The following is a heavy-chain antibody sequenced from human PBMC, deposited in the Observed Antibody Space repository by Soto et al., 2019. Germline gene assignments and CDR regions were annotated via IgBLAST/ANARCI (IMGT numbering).Heavy chain of an antibody. V-gene: IGHV1-3*01. D-gene: IGHD3-10*01. CDR3: ARDRGFGLSDY. J-gene: IGHJ4*02. Sequence: QVQLVQSGAEVKKPGASVKVSCKASGYTFTNYAIDWVRQAPGQRLEWMGWINAGNGNTKYSQKFLGRVTITRDTSASTAYMELSRLRSDDTAVYYCARDRGFGLSDYWGQGTLVTVSS. CDR2: INAGNGNT. CDR1: GYTFTNYA.